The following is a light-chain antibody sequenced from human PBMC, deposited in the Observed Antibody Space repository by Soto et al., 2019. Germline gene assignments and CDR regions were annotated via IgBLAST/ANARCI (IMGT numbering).Light chain of an antibody. CDR2: EVD. CDR1: SSDVGGYKY. Sequence: QSVLTQPPSASGSPGQSVTISCTGTSSDVGGYKYVSWYQQHPGKAPKLMIYEVDKRPSGVPDRFSGFKSGNTASLIVSGLQTEDEADYYCSSDAGSNIFVFGGGTKLTVL. J-gene: IGLJ2*01. V-gene: IGLV2-8*01. CDR3: SSDAGSNIFV.